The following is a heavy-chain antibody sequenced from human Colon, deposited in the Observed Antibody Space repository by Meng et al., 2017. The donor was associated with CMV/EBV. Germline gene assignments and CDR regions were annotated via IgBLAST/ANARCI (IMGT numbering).Heavy chain of an antibody. CDR1: GFTFSNYN. V-gene: IGHV3-21*06. Sequence: GESLKISCAASGFTFSNYNMNWVRQAPGKGLEWVSSISTSNSYMYYANSVKGRFTVSRDNANNLLSLQMNSLRVEDTAVYYCARYKNEGGMDVWGQGTTVTVSS. CDR3: ARYKNEGGMDV. CDR2: ISTSNSYM. J-gene: IGHJ6*02. D-gene: IGHD1-1*01.